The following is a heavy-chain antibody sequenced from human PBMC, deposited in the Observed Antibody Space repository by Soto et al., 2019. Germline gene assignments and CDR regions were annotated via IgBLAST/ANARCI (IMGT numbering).Heavy chain of an antibody. Sequence: QITLKESGPTLVKPTQTLTLTCTFSGFSLSTSGLGVGWIRQPPGKALEWLALIYWDDDKRYSPSLKSRLTTTEDTSKNQVVLTMTNMDPVDTATYYCAHRQRTVYFDYWGQGTLVTVSS. J-gene: IGHJ4*02. CDR2: IYWDDDK. CDR1: GFSLSTSGLG. CDR3: AHRQRTVYFDY. V-gene: IGHV2-5*02. D-gene: IGHD4-17*01.